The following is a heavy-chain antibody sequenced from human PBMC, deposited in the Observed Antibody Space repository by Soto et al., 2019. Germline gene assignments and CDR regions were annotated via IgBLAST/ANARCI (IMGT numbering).Heavy chain of an antibody. Sequence: GGSLRLSCGASGFTFSSYSMNWVRQAPGKGLEWISHISASSRTLFYADSVKGRFTISRDNAKNSLYLQMNSLRAEDTAIYYCAFFSPNGRYSTGFWGQGTLVTVSS. V-gene: IGHV3-48*01. CDR1: GFTFSSYS. CDR3: AFFSPNGRYSTGF. CDR2: ISASSRTL. D-gene: IGHD1-1*01. J-gene: IGHJ4*02.